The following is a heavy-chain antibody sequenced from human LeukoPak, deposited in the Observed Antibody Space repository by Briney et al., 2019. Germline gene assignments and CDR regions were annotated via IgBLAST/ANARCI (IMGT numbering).Heavy chain of an antibody. CDR1: GFTFSSYS. D-gene: IGHD3-3*01. V-gene: IGHV3-48*01. CDR3: ARASPSITIFGVVIPTDAFDI. Sequence: GGSLRLSCAASGFTFSSYSMNWVRQAPGKGLEWVSYISSSSSTIYYADSVKGRFTISRDNAKNSLYLQMNSLRAEDTAVYCCARASPSITIFGVVIPTDAFDIWGQGTMVTVSS. J-gene: IGHJ3*02. CDR2: ISSSSSTI.